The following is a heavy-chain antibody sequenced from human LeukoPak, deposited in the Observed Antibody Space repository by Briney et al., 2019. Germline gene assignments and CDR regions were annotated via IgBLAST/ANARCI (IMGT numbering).Heavy chain of an antibody. CDR2: ISGSGGST. V-gene: IGHV3-23*01. CDR1: GFTFSSYA. CDR3: AKDQAYCSSTSCYPDPFDY. J-gene: IGHJ4*02. D-gene: IGHD2-2*01. Sequence: GGSLRLSCAASGFTFSSYAMSSVRQAPGKGLEWVSAISGSGGSTYYADSVKGRFTISRDNSKNTLYLQMNSLRAADTAVYYCAKDQAYCSSTSCYPDPFDYWGQGTLVTVSS.